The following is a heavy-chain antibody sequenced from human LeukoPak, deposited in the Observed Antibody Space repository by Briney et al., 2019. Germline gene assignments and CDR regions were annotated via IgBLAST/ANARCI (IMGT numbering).Heavy chain of an antibody. J-gene: IGHJ4*02. D-gene: IGHD3-10*01. CDR3: ATRFGTPDY. CDR2: IHYSGSP. Sequence: PLETLSLTCTVSGGSNYWSWIRQPPGKGLEWIAYIHYSGSPHYNPSLKSRVTISIDTSKNQLSLKLNSVTAADTAVYYCATRFGTPDYWGQGTLVTVSS. CDR1: GGSNY. V-gene: IGHV4-59*08.